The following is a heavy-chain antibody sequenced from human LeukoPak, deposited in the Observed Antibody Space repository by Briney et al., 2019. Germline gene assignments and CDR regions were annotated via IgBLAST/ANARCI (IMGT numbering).Heavy chain of an antibody. V-gene: IGHV3-30-3*01. J-gene: IGHJ4*02. CDR3: ARGGGYDPTTPFDY. CDR1: GFTFNSYA. D-gene: IGHD2-15*01. Sequence: PGGSLRLSCAASGFTFNSYAMHWVRQAPGKGLDWVAVILYDGSSKSYSDSVKGRFTISTDHSKNTLYLQMNILRAEDTALYYCARGGGYDPTTPFDYWGQGTLVTVSS. CDR2: ILYDGSSK.